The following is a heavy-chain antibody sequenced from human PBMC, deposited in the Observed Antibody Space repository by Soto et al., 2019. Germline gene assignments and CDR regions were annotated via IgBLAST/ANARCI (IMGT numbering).Heavy chain of an antibody. Sequence: QVQLVESGGGVVQPGRSLRLSCAASGFTFSSSAMHWVRQAPGKGLEWVAVISYEGSNKYYTDSVKGRFTISRDNSKNTLYLQMNSLGAEETAVYYCARDLTGDGSGYYQGLDYWGQGSLVTVSS. CDR3: ARDLTGDGSGYYQGLDY. CDR2: ISYEGSNK. V-gene: IGHV3-30-3*01. D-gene: IGHD3-22*01. CDR1: GFTFSSSA. J-gene: IGHJ4*02.